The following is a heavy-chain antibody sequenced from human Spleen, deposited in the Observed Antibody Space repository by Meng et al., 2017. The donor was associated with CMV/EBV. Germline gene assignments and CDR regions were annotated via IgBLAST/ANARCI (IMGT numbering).Heavy chain of an antibody. CDR3: AKGGGRGATWRYYFDY. D-gene: IGHD1-26*01. Sequence: GESLKISCAACGFTFSSYDMHWVRQATGKGLEWVSAIGTAGDTYYPGSVKGQFTISRENAKNSLYLQMNSLRAGDTAVYYCAKGGGRGATWRYYFDYWGQGTLVTVSS. CDR1: GFTFSSYD. CDR2: IGTAGDT. V-gene: IGHV3-13*03. J-gene: IGHJ4*02.